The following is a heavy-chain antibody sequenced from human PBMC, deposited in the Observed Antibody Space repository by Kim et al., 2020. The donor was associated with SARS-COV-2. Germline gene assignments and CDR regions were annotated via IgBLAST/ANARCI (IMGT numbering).Heavy chain of an antibody. CDR3: ARGMSAEYFQY. CDR1: GYTFTVYY. V-gene: IGHV1-46*01. CDR2: INPSGGTT. J-gene: IGHJ1*01. Sequence: ASVKVSCKASGYTFTVYYIHWVRQAPGQGLEWMGIINPSGGTTTYAQKFQGRVTMTRATSTSTVYMELSRLRSEDMAGYFCARGMSAEYFQYWCQGTLVT.